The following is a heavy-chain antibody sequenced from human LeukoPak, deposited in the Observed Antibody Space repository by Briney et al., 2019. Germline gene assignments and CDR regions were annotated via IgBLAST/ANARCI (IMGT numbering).Heavy chain of an antibody. CDR3: ARGPHYYDKSVAFDI. V-gene: IGHV3-74*01. CDR2: INSDGSST. Sequence: GGSLRLSCAASGFTFSSYWMHWVRQAPGKGLVWVSRINSDGSSTSYADSVKGRFTISRDNAKNTPYLQMNSLRAEDTAVYYCARGPHYYDKSVAFDIWGQGTMVTVSS. CDR1: GFTFSSYW. D-gene: IGHD3-22*01. J-gene: IGHJ3*02.